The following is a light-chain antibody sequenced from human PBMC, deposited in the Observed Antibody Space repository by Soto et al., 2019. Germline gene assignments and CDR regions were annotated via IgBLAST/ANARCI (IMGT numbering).Light chain of an antibody. CDR2: DAS. J-gene: IGKJ5*01. Sequence: EIVLTQSPANLSLSPGERVILSCRASQDIRSLLAWYQQKPGQPPRLLIHDASDRVAGIPDRFSGRGSETDFTLTISSLEPEDCAIYYCQQRSDWPITFGQGTRLEIK. CDR1: QDIRSL. V-gene: IGKV3-11*01. CDR3: QQRSDWPIT.